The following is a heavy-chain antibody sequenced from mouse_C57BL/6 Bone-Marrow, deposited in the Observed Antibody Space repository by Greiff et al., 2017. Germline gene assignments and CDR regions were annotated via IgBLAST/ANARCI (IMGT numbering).Heavy chain of an antibody. V-gene: IGHV1-55*01. CDR3: ARLLFDY. CDR2: IYPGSGST. CDR1: GYTFTSYW. J-gene: IGHJ2*01. Sequence: QVQLQQPGAELVKPGASVKMSCKASGYTFTSYWITWVKQRPGQGLEWIGDIYPGSGSTNYNEKFKSKATLTVDKSSSTAYMQLSSLTSEDSAVYYCARLLFDYWGQGTTLTVSS.